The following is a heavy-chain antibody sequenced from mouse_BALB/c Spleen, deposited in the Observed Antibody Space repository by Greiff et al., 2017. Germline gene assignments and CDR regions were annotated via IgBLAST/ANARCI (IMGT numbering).Heavy chain of an antibody. CDR2: INSNGGST. D-gene: IGHD3-1*01. CDR3: ARDSSGYLYYFDY. J-gene: IGHJ2*01. Sequence: EVHLVESGGGLVQPGGSLKLSCAASGFTFSSYGMSWVRQTPDKRLELVATINSNGGSTYYPDSVKGRFTISRDNAKNTLYLQMSSLKSEDTAMYYCARDSSGYLYYFDYWGQGTTLTVSS. V-gene: IGHV5-6-3*01. CDR1: GFTFSSYG.